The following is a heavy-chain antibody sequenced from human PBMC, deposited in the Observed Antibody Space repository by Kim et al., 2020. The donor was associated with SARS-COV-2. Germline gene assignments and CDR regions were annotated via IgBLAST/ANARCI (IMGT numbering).Heavy chain of an antibody. D-gene: IGHD1-26*01. CDR3: ARDLIVGATTVRGDY. J-gene: IGHJ4*02. V-gene: IGHV3-53*04. Sequence: DSVKGRFTISRHNSKSTLYLQMNSLRAEDTAVYYCARDLIVGATTVRGDYWGQGTLVTVSS.